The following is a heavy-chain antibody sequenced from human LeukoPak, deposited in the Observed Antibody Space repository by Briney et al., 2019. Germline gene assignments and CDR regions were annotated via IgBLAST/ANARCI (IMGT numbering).Heavy chain of an antibody. D-gene: IGHD3-10*01. V-gene: IGHV4-34*01. Sequence: SETLSLACAVYGVSFSGYYWSWIRQPPGKGLEWIGEVNHSGSTNYSPSLKSRVTISVDTSKNQFSLKLSSVTAADTAVYYCARRRRDYYGSGSHTRLGYYYGMDVWGQGTTVTVSS. CDR1: GVSFSGYY. CDR3: ARRRRDYYGSGSHTRLGYYYGMDV. CDR2: VNHSGST. J-gene: IGHJ6*02.